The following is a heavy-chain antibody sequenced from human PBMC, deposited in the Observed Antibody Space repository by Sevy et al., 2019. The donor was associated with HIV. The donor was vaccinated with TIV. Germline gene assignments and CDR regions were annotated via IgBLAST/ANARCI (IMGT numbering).Heavy chain of an antibody. CDR3: VPLNWVFSPHDY. Sequence: GGSLRLSCIVSGFTFETHWMSWVRQAPGKGLEWVASIKDAGSDKYYVDSVKGRFTISRDNAKNSLYVQMNSLRAEDTSVYYCVPLNWVFSPHDYWGQGTLVTVSS. V-gene: IGHV3-7*01. J-gene: IGHJ4*02. CDR2: IKDAGSDK. CDR1: GFTFETHW. D-gene: IGHD7-27*01.